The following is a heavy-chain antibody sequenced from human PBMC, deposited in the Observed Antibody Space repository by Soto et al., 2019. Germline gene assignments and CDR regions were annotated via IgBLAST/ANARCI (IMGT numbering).Heavy chain of an antibody. J-gene: IGHJ6*01. CDR3: ARKVISSCWSCFYYYDVMDV. D-gene: IGHD6-13*01. CDR2: IFSNDEK. V-gene: IGHV2-26*01. CDR1: GFSLSNARMG. Sequence: ESGPTLVNPTETLTLTCTVSGFSLSNARMGVSWIRQPPGKALEWLAHIFSNDEKSYSTSLKSRLTISKDTSKSQVVLTMTNMEPVDTATYYCARKVISSCWSCFYYYDVMDVWRQGTTVT.